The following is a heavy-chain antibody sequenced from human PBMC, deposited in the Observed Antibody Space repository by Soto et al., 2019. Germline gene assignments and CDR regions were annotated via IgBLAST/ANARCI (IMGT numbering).Heavy chain of an antibody. V-gene: IGHV1-46*01. Sequence: QVQLVQSGAEVKKPGASVKVSCKASGYTFTSNYMHWVRQAPGQGLEWMGIINPSGGGTSYAQKFKARVTRTADTSTSTVYMELSSLRSEDTAVYYCARDSTLAYWGQGTLVTVSS. CDR1: GYTFTSNY. J-gene: IGHJ4*02. CDR3: ARDSTLAY. CDR2: INPSGGGT.